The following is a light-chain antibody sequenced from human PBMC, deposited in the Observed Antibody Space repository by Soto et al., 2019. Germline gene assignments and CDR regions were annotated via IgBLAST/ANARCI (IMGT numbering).Light chain of an antibody. CDR2: RGS. CDR1: QSIGNW. J-gene: IGKJ5*01. CDR3: QQFNIYPYT. V-gene: IGKV1-5*03. Sequence: DIQVTQSPSSVSASVGDRVTITCRASQSIGNWMAWYRQTPGKAPNLLIYRGSSLQSGVPSRFSGSGSGTEFTLTIVSLQPDDFAVYYCQQFNIYPYTFGRGTRLEIK.